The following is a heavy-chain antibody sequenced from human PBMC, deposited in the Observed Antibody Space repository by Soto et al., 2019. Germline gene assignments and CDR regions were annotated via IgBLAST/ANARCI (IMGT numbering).Heavy chain of an antibody. CDR2: IFSSRST. Sequence: SPPRSLTRTFSGGSINTFYWNWLQHPAGKGLEWIGRIFSSRSTSFNPSLESRVAMSVDTSKNHFSLNLSSVTAADMAVYYCAREGSYSAYNFAHGIQLWSFDFWGQGALVTVS. CDR3: AREGSYSAYNFAHGIQLWSFDF. J-gene: IGHJ4*02. D-gene: IGHD5-12*01. V-gene: IGHV4-4*07. CDR1: GGSINTFY.